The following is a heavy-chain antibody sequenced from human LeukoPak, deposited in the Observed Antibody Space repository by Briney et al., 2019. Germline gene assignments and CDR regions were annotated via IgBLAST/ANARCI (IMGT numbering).Heavy chain of an antibody. D-gene: IGHD4-11*01. J-gene: IGHJ4*02. V-gene: IGHV1-8*03. CDR2: MNPNSGNT. CDR3: ARDQTTVATFDY. Sequence: ASVKVSCKASGYTFTSYDINWVRQAPGQGLEWMGWMNPNSGNTDYAQKFQGGVTITRNTSISTAYMELRSLRSDDTAVYYCARDQTTVATFDYWGQGTLVSVSS. CDR1: GYTFTSYD.